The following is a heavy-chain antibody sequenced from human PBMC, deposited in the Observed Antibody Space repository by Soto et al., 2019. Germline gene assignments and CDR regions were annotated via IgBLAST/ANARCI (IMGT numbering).Heavy chain of an antibody. Sequence: PSETLSLTCTVSGGSVSSGSYYWSWIRQPPGKGLEWLGHIYHSGTTYYNPSLKNRVTISLDKSNNQFSLKLSSVTAADTAIYYCARGMDGTYYYYWYFDLWGPGTLVTVSS. V-gene: IGHV4-30-2*01. CDR3: ARGMDGTYYYYWYFDL. CDR1: GGSVSSGSYY. D-gene: IGHD1-26*01. J-gene: IGHJ2*01. CDR2: IYHSGTT.